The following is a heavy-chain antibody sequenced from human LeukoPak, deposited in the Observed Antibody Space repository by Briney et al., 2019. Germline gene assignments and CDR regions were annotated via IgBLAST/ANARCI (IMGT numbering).Heavy chain of an antibody. CDR3: ARAMRITAAGTFYLDY. D-gene: IGHD6-13*01. V-gene: IGHV6-1*01. CDR1: GDSVSSNSAA. CDR2: TYYRSKWYN. Sequence: SQTLSLTCAISGDSVSSNSAAWNWITQSPSRGLEWLGRTYYRSKWYNDYAVSVKSRATINPDTSKNQFSLQLNSVTPEDTAVYYCARAMRITAAGTFYLDYWGQGTLVTVSS. J-gene: IGHJ4*02.